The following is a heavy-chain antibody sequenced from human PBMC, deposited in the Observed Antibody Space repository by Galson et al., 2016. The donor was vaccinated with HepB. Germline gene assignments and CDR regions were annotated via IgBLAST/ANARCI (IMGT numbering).Heavy chain of an antibody. CDR1: GYSFISYG. D-gene: IGHD5-24*01. CDR2: ISAYTGNT. CDR3: ARDGDGYNYKGHAFDM. J-gene: IGHJ3*02. Sequence: SVKVSCKASGYSFISYGISWVRQAPGQGLEWMGWISAYTGNTDYAQNLQDRLTVTTDTSTNTAYMELRSLRSDDTAVYYCARDGDGYNYKGHAFDMWGQGTMVTVSS. V-gene: IGHV1-18*01.